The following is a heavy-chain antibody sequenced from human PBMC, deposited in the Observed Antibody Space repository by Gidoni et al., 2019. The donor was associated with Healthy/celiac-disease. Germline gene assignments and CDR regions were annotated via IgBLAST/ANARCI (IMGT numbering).Heavy chain of an antibody. CDR3: ARESGSSWEDIDY. J-gene: IGHJ4*02. Sequence: QVQLVQSGAEVKKPGAAVKVSCKASGYTFTGYYLHWVRQAPGQGLEWMGWINPNSGGTNYAQKFQGRVTMTRDTSISTAYMELSRLRSDDTAVYYCARESGSSWEDIDYWGQGTLVTVSS. D-gene: IGHD6-13*01. V-gene: IGHV1-2*02. CDR2: INPNSGGT. CDR1: GYTFTGYY.